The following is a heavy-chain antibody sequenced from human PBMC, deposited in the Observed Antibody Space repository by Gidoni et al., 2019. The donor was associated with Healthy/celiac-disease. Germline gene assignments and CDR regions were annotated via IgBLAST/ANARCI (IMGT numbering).Heavy chain of an antibody. Sequence: QVQLVEAGGGLVKPGGSLRLSCAAYGFTFSDYYMSWIRQAPGKGLEWVSYISSSSSYTNYADSVKGRFTISRDNAKNSLYLQMNSLRAEDTAVYYCARVGGIAAAVGLRDNWFDPWGQGTLVTVSS. CDR1: GFTFSDYY. J-gene: IGHJ5*02. V-gene: IGHV3-11*05. D-gene: IGHD6-13*01. CDR2: ISSSSSYT. CDR3: ARVGGIAAAVGLRDNWFDP.